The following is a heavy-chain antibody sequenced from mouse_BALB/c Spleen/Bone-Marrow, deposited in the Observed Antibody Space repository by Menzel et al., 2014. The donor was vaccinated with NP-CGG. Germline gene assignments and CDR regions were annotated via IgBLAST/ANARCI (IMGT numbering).Heavy chain of an antibody. Sequence: VKLMESGPGLVQPSQSLSITCTVSGFSLTSYGVHWVRQSPGKGQEWLGVIWRGGNTDYNAAFMSRLSITKDNSRSQVFFKMNSLQADDTAIYYCATLAPYYDYDRAWFAYWGQGTLVTVSA. J-gene: IGHJ3*01. CDR2: IWRGGNT. CDR1: GFSLTSYG. CDR3: ATLAPYYDYDRAWFAY. V-gene: IGHV2-5*01. D-gene: IGHD2-4*01.